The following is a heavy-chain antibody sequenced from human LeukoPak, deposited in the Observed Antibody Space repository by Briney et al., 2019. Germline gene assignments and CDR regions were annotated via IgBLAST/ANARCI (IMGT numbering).Heavy chain of an antibody. D-gene: IGHD4-17*01. CDR3: AFSTVTTNAFDI. J-gene: IGHJ3*02. CDR2: ISYDGSNK. Sequence: GGSLRLSCAASGFTFSSYAMHWVRQAPGKGLEWVAVISYDGSNKYYADSVKGRFTIPRDNAKNTLYLQMNSLRAEDTAVYYCAFSTVTTNAFDIWGQGTMVTVSS. V-gene: IGHV3-30*04. CDR1: GFTFSSYA.